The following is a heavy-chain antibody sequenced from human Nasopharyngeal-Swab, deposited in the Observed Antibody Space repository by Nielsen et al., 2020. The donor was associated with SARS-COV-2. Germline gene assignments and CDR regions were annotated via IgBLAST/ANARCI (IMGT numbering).Heavy chain of an antibody. V-gene: IGHV1-18*01. J-gene: IGHJ3*02. CDR2: INAYNGNT. CDR1: GYTFTSYG. Sequence: ASVKVSCKASGYTFTSYGISWVRQAPGQGLEWMGWINAYNGNTNYAQKLQGRVTMTTDTSTSTAYMELRSLRSDDTAVYYCARDPEVSSGWSDAFDIWGQGTMVTVSS. D-gene: IGHD6-19*01. CDR3: ARDPEVSSGWSDAFDI.